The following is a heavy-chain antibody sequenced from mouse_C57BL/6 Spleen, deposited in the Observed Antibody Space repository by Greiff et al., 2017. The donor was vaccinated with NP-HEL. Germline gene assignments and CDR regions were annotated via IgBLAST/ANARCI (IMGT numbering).Heavy chain of an antibody. CDR1: GYSFTGYY. D-gene: IGHD2-4*01. CDR2: INPSTGGT. V-gene: IGHV1-42*01. J-gene: IGHJ2*01. Sequence: EVQRQQSGPELVKPGASVKISCKASGYSFTGYYMNWVKQSPEKSLEWIGEINPSTGGTTYNQKFKAKATLTVDKSSSTAYMQLKSLTSEDSAVYYCARGYYDYERVDYWGQGTTLTVSS. CDR3: ARGYYDYERVDY.